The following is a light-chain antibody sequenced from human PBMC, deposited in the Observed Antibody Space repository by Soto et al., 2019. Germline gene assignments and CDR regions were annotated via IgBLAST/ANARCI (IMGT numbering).Light chain of an antibody. CDR2: DVS. V-gene: IGLV2-14*01. Sequence: QSVLTQPASVSGSPGQSITISCTGTSSDIGSYNYVSWYQQYPGKAPKLMIYDVSNRPSGVSNRFSGSKSGNTASLTISGLRTEDEADYYCNSYTGTSSRYVFGTGTK. J-gene: IGLJ1*01. CDR3: NSYTGTSSRYV. CDR1: SSDIGSYNY.